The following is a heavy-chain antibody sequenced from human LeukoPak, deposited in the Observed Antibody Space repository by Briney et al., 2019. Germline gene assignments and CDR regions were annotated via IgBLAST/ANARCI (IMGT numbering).Heavy chain of an antibody. J-gene: IGHJ3*02. V-gene: IGHV4-30-4*08. CDR2: IYYSGST. D-gene: IGHD3-3*01. CDR3: ASQSFWSGYYTDFGAFDI. CDR1: GGSISSGDYY. Sequence: PSXXLSLTCTVSGGSISSGDYYWSWIRQPQGKGLEWIVYIYYSGSTYYNPSLKSRVTISVEKKKNQFSLKLSSVTAADTAVYYCASQSFWSGYYTDFGAFDIWGQGTMVTVSS.